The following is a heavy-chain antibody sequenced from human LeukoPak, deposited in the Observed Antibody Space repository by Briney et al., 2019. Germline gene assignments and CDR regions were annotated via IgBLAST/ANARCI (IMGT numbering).Heavy chain of an antibody. CDR1: GYTFTGYY. V-gene: IGHV1-2*02. Sequence: GASVTVSCKASGYTFTGYYMHWVRQAPGQGLEWMGWINPNSGGTNYAQKFQGRVTMTRDTSISTAYMELSRLKSDDTSVYYCARTRSWNFFDYWGQGTLVTVSS. D-gene: IGHD2-15*01. CDR3: ARTRSWNFFDY. J-gene: IGHJ4*02. CDR2: INPNSGGT.